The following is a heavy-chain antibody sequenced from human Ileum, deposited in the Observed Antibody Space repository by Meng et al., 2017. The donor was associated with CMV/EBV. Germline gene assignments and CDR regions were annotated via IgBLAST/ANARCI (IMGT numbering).Heavy chain of an antibody. Sequence: QLQVSCPGLVKPSQTLSLTCTVSGGSISSGSYYWSWIRQPAGKGLGCIGRIYTSESTNYNPSLKSRVTISVDTSKNQFSLKLSSVTATDTAVYYCAGGAITGTTEVPFDYWGQGTLVTVSS. CDR3: AGGAITGTTEVPFDY. CDR2: IYTSEST. CDR1: GGSISSGSYY. D-gene: IGHD1-20*01. J-gene: IGHJ4*02. V-gene: IGHV4-61*02.